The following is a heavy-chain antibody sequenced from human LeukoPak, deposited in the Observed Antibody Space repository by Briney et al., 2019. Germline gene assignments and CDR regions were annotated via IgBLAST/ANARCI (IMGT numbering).Heavy chain of an antibody. Sequence: GGSLRLSCAASGFTFSDAWMHWVRQAPGKGLEWVGLVKRRTDGGTSNYAAPVKGRFAISRDDSEDTLFLQMDSLKSEDTGVYYCTTGYTSASHDAYWGQGTLVTVSS. V-gene: IGHV3-15*07. CDR2: VKRRTDGGTS. J-gene: IGHJ4*02. CDR3: TTGYTSASHDAY. D-gene: IGHD2-15*01. CDR1: GFTFSDAW.